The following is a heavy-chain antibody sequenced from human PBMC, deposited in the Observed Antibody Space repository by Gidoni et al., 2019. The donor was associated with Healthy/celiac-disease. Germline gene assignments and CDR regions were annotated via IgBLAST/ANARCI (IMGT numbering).Heavy chain of an antibody. CDR3: AKGGGAYFGDGGSYFGYNWFDP. J-gene: IGHJ5*02. CDR1: GFTFDGYA. Sequence: EVQLVESGGGLVQPGRSLRLSCAASGFTFDGYAMHWVRQAPGKGLEWVSGISWNSGSIGYADSVKGRFTISRDNAKNSLYLQMNSLRAEDTALYYCAKGGGAYFGDGGSYFGYNWFDPWGQGTLVTVSS. D-gene: IGHD1-26*01. CDR2: ISWNSGSI. V-gene: IGHV3-9*01.